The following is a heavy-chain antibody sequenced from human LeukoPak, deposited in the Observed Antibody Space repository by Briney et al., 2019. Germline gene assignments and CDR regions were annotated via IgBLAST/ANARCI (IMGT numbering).Heavy chain of an antibody. CDR1: GFTFSNYA. D-gene: IGHD3-22*01. Sequence: GGSLRLSCVASGFTFSNYAMSWVRQAPGKGLEWVSAISGSGGSTYYADSVKGRFTISRDNSKNTLYLQMNSLRAEDTAVYYCANLYYDSSGYQPYYFDYWSQGTLVTVSS. CDR2: ISGSGGST. J-gene: IGHJ4*02. CDR3: ANLYYDSSGYQPYYFDY. V-gene: IGHV3-23*01.